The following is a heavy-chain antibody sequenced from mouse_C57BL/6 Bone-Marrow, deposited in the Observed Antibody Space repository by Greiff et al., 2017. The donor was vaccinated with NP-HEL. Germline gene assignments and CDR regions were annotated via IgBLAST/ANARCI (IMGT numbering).Heavy chain of an antibody. CDR2: ISDGGSYT. Sequence: EVQLQQSGGGLVKPGGSLKLSCAASGFTFSSYAMSWVRQTPEKRLEWVATISDGGSYTYYPDNVKGRVTISRDNAKNNLYLQMSHLKSEDTAMYYCARDFFWFAYWGQGTLVTVSA. CDR1: GFTFSSYA. J-gene: IGHJ3*01. CDR3: ARDFFWFAY. V-gene: IGHV5-4*01.